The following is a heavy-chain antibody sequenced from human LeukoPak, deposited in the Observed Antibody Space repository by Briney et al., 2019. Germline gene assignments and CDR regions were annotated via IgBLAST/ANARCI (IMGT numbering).Heavy chain of an antibody. V-gene: IGHV1-18*01. CDR2: ISAYNGNT. CDR1: GYTFTSYG. J-gene: IGHJ4*02. D-gene: IGHD2-21*02. Sequence: ASVKISCNASGYTFTSYGISWVRQAPGQGLVWMGWISAYNGNTNYAQKLQDRVTMTTDTSTSTAYMELRSLRSDDTAVYYCAREEYCGGDCYSGFDYWGQGTLVTVSS. CDR3: AREEYCGGDCYSGFDY.